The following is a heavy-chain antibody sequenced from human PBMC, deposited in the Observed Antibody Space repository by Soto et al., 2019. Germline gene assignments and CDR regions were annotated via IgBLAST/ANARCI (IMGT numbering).Heavy chain of an antibody. Sequence: GGSLRLSCAASGFTFSSYAMSWVRQAPGKGLEWVSGITATSVRKYYADSVKGRFTISRDNSKNTLYLQMNSLRAEDTAVYYYARDLSRSYGYLLVGGFDYWGQGTLVTVS. CDR3: ARDLSRSYGYLLVGGFDY. CDR1: GFTFSSYA. V-gene: IGHV3-23*01. J-gene: IGHJ4*02. D-gene: IGHD5-18*01. CDR2: ITATSVRK.